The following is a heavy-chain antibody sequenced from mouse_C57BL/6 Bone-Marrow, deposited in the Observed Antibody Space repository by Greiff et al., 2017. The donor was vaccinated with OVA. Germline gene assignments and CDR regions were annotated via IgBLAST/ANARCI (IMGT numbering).Heavy chain of an antibody. D-gene: IGHD1-1*01. V-gene: IGHV5-6*01. CDR3: ARHEVYYYGSSPFDY. CDR1: GFTFSSYG. CDR2: IRSGGSYT. J-gene: IGHJ2*01. Sequence: EVQVVESGGDLVKPGGSLKLSCAASGFTFSSYGMSWVRQTPDKRLEWVATIRSGGSYTYYPDSVKGRFTISRDNAKNTLYLQMSSLKSEDTAMYYCARHEVYYYGSSPFDYWGQGTTLTDSS.